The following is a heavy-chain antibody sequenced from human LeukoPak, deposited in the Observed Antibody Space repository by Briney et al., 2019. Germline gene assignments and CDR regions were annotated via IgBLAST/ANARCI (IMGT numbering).Heavy chain of an antibody. J-gene: IGHJ3*02. CDR2: FDPEDGET. CDR1: GYTLTELS. CDR3: ATDPVLRLAGDDAFDI. Sequence: ASVKVSCKVSGYTLTELSMHWVRQAPGKGLEWMGGFDPEDGETIYAQKFQGRVTMTEDTSTDTAYMELSSLRSEDTAVYYCATDPVLRLAGDDAFDIWGQGTMVTVSS. D-gene: IGHD2-2*01. V-gene: IGHV1-24*01.